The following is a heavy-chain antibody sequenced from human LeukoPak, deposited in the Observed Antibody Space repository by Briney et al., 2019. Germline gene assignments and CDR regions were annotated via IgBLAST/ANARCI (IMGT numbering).Heavy chain of an antibody. D-gene: IGHD1-1*01. J-gene: IGHJ4*02. CDR1: GGSISSGGYY. Sequence: KTSETLSLTCTVSGGSISSGGYYWSWIRQPPGKGLEWIGYIYHSGSTYYNPSLKSRVTISVDRSKNQFSLKLSSVTAADTAVYYCARGTTGTVSVDYWGQGTLVTVSS. CDR2: IYHSGST. CDR3: ARGTTGTVSVDY. V-gene: IGHV4-30-2*01.